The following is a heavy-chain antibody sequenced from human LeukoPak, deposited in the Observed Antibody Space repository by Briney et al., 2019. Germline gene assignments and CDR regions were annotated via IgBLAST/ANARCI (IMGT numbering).Heavy chain of an antibody. CDR3: ACEGDYGSSGYLFDY. J-gene: IGHJ4*02. CDR1: GFTFSSYS. CDR2: ISSSSSYI. D-gene: IGHD3-22*01. Sequence: GGSLRLSCAASGFTFSSYSMNWVRQAPGKGLEWVSSISSSSSYIYYPDSVKGRFTISRDNDKNSLYLQMNSLRAEDTAVYYCACEGDYGSSGYLFDYWGQGTLVTVSS. V-gene: IGHV3-21*01.